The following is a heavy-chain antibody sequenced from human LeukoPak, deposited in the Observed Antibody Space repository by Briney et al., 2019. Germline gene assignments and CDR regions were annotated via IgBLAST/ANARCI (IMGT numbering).Heavy chain of an antibody. CDR3: ARDPGSLYFDY. CDR1: RCTFSSYA. Sequence: GSSVKDSCKASRCTFSSYAISWVRQAPGQELEWMGRIIPIFGTANYAQKFQGRVTLTPDESTSKAYMELSSLRSEDTAVYYCARDPGSLYFDYWGQGTLVTVSS. CDR2: IIPIFGTA. J-gene: IGHJ4*02. V-gene: IGHV1-69*15.